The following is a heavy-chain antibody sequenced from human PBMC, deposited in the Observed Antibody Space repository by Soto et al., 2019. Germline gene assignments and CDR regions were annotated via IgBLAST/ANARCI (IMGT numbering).Heavy chain of an antibody. D-gene: IGHD3-22*01. CDR3: ARPKTYYYDSSGRPAYYYYGMDV. Sequence: ASVKVSCKASGYTFINYYIHWVRQAPGQGLEWMGIFNASNGNTKYSQKFQGRVTITRDTSASTAYMELSSLRSEDTAVYYCARPKTYYYDSSGRPAYYYYGMDVWGQGTTVTVSS. J-gene: IGHJ6*02. V-gene: IGHV1-3*01. CDR1: GYTFINYY. CDR2: FNASNGNT.